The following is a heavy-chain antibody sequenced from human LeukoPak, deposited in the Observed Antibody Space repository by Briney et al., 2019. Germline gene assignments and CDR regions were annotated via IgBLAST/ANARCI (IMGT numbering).Heavy chain of an antibody. D-gene: IGHD3-10*01. CDR2: IRYDGSNK. J-gene: IGHJ6*02. V-gene: IGHV3-30*02. CDR3: AKDLDYGSGRPEYYYYYYGMDV. CDR1: GFTFSTYG. Sequence: GGSLRLSCAASGFTFSTYGMHWVRQAPGKGLEWVAFIRYDGSNKYYADSVKGRFTISRDHSKNTLYLQMNSLRAEDTAVYYCAKDLDYGSGRPEYYYYYYGMDVWGQGTTVTVSS.